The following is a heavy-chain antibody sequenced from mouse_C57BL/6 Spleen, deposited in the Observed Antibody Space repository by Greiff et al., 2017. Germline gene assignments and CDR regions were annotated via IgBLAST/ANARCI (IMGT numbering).Heavy chain of an antibody. CDR2: IRNKANGYTT. Sequence: EVQVVESGGGLVQPGGSLSLSCAASGFTFTDYYMSWVRQPPGKALEWLGFIRNKANGYTTEYSASVKGRFTISRDNSQSILYLQMNALRAEDSATYYCARSTGTGFDYWGQGTTLTVPS. D-gene: IGHD4-1*02. CDR1: GFTFTDYY. J-gene: IGHJ2*01. CDR3: ARSTGTGFDY. V-gene: IGHV7-3*01.